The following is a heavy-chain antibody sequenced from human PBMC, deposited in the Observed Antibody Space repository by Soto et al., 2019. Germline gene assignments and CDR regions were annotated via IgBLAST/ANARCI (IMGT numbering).Heavy chain of an antibody. D-gene: IGHD2-2*01. CDR2: MNPNSGNT. Sequence: ASVKVSCKASGYTFTSYDINWVRQATGQGLEWMGWMNPNSGNTGYAQKFQGRVTTTRNTSISTAYMELSSLRSEDTAVYYCARTRLGYCSSTSCYGLDIWGQGTMVTVSS. CDR3: ARTRLGYCSSTSCYGLDI. CDR1: GYTFTSYD. V-gene: IGHV1-8*01. J-gene: IGHJ3*02.